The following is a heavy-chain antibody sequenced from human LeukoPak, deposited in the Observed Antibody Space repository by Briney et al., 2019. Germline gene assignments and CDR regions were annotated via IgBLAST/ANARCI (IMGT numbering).Heavy chain of an antibody. J-gene: IGHJ4*02. CDR3: ARAGDNWNYVTADY. D-gene: IGHD1-7*01. Sequence: GGSLRLSCAASGFTFSSYGMHWVRQAPGKGLEWVAVIWYDGSNKYYADSVKGRFTISRDNSKNTLYLQMNSLRAEDTAVYYCARAGDNWNYVTADYWGQGTLVTVSS. CDR1: GFTFSSYG. V-gene: IGHV3-33*01. CDR2: IWYDGSNK.